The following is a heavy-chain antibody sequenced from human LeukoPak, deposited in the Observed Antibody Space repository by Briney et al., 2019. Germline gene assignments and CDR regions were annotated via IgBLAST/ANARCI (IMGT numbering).Heavy chain of an antibody. Sequence: ASVTVSFTASGYTFTIYYMHWVRQAPGQGLEWMGIINPSGGSTSYAQKFQGRVTMTRDTSTSTVYMELSSLRSEDTAVYYCARGDHGGYCSSTSCDTDCWGQGTLVTVSS. D-gene: IGHD2-2*02. V-gene: IGHV1-46*01. CDR1: GYTFTIYY. CDR3: ARGDHGGYCSSTSCDTDC. J-gene: IGHJ4*02. CDR2: INPSGGST.